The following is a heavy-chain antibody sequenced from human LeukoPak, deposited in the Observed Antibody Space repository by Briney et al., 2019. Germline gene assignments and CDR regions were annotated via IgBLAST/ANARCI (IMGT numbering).Heavy chain of an antibody. CDR1: GFTFSSYA. V-gene: IGHV3-30-3*01. CDR2: ISYDGSNK. D-gene: IGHD1-26*01. Sequence: GGSLRLSCAASGFTFSSYAMHWVRQAPGKGLEWVAVISYDGSNKYYADSVKGRFTISRDNSKNTLYLQMNSLRAEDTAVYYCARDRKAWEQQVDAFDIWGQGTMVTVSS. CDR3: ARDRKAWEQQVDAFDI. J-gene: IGHJ3*02.